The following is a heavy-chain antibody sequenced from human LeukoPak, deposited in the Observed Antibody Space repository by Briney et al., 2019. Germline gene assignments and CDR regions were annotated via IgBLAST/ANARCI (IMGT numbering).Heavy chain of an antibody. D-gene: IGHD3-22*01. CDR2: IIPIFGTA. CDR3: ARGPDYYDSSGYDYYYIDV. J-gene: IGHJ6*03. V-gene: IGHV1-69*01. CDR1: GGTFSNYA. Sequence: SSVKVSCKASGGTFSNYAISWLRQAPGQGLEWMGGIIPIFGTANYAQKFQGRVTITADESTSTAYMELSSLRSEDTAVYYCARGPDYYDSSGYDYYYIDVWGKGTTVTVSS.